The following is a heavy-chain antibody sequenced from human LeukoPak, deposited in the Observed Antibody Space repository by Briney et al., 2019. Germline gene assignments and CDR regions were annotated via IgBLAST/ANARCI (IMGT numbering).Heavy chain of an antibody. Sequence: GGSLRFSCAASGFTFSSYAMSWVRQAPGKGLEWVSAISGSGGSTYSADSVKGRFTISRDNSKNTLYLQMNSLRAEDTAVYYCAKDRHAPGRYCSSTSCFPFDSWGRGTLVTVSS. V-gene: IGHV3-23*01. D-gene: IGHD2-2*01. CDR3: AKDRHAPGRYCSSTSCFPFDS. J-gene: IGHJ5*01. CDR1: GFTFSSYA. CDR2: ISGSGGST.